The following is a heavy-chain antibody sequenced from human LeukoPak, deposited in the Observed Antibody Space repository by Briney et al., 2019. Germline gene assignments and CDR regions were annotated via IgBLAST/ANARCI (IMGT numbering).Heavy chain of an antibody. J-gene: IGHJ4*02. Sequence: GASVKVSCKASGYTFTSYGISWVRQAPGQGLEWMGWISAYNGNTNYAQKLQGRVTMTTDTSTSTAYMELRSLRSDDTAVYYCARLRDTVVVPAAFLDYWGQGTLVTVSS. CDR1: GYTFTSYG. CDR3: ARLRDTVVVPAAFLDY. V-gene: IGHV1-18*04. CDR2: ISAYNGNT. D-gene: IGHD2-2*01.